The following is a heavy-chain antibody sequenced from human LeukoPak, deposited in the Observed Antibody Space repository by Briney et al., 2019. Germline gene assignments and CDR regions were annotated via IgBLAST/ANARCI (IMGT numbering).Heavy chain of an antibody. Sequence: GESLKISCRGDRDIFFNFWIAWVRQMPGKGLEWMGIIYPGDSDTRYSPSFQGQVTISADKSISTAYLQWSSLKASDTAMYYCARLGDSSGYWAHPFDYWGQGTLVTVSS. V-gene: IGHV5-51*01. CDR1: RDIFFNFW. CDR3: ARLGDSSGYWAHPFDY. CDR2: IYPGDSDT. J-gene: IGHJ4*02. D-gene: IGHD3-22*01.